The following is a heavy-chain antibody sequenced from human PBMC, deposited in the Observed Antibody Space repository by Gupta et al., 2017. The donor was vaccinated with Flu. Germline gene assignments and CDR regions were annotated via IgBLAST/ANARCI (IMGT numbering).Heavy chain of an antibody. J-gene: IGHJ6*02. V-gene: IGHV1-69*06. CDR3: GRDRGYSVSSDRERSSYVLDV. Sequence: QVQLVQSGAEVKKPGSSVKVSCKASGGTFSKDGFTWVRQAPGQGLEWVGEIIPIYETPYYAQKFQGRVTISADKSTSAVFMELSSLRIEDTATYYCGRDRGYSVSSDRERSSYVLDVWGQGTTVTVSS. CDR1: GGTFSKDG. D-gene: IGHD3-16*01. CDR2: IIPIYETP.